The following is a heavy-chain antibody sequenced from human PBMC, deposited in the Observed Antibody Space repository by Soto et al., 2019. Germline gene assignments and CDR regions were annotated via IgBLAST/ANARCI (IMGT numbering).Heavy chain of an antibody. CDR3: ARVGYLQRFDY. CDR1: GFTFSSYA. Sequence: GGSLRLSCAASGFTFSSYAMHWVRQAPGKGLEWVAVISYDGSNKYYADSVKGRFTISRDNSKNTLYLQMNSLRAEDTAVYYCARVGYLQRFDYWGQGTLVTVSS. CDR2: ISYDGSNK. V-gene: IGHV3-30-3*01. J-gene: IGHJ4*02. D-gene: IGHD1-1*01.